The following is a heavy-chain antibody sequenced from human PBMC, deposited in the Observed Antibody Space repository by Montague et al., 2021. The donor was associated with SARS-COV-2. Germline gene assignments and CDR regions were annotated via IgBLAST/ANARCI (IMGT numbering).Heavy chain of an antibody. Sequence: SLRLSCAASGFTFTHYEMNWVRQAPGKGLEWVSYISSSGSIIYYADSVKGRFTISRDVAKNSLYLQTSSLRAEDTAVYYCARDREYCSSASCYDIYYGMDVWGPGTTVTVSS. J-gene: IGHJ6*02. V-gene: IGHV3-48*03. CDR2: ISSSGSII. CDR3: ARDREYCSSASCYDIYYGMDV. D-gene: IGHD2-2*01. CDR1: GFTFTHYE.